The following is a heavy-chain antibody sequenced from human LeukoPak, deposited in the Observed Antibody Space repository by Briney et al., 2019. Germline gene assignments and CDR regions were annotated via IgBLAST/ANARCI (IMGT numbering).Heavy chain of an antibody. CDR1: GFTVSSNY. J-gene: IGHJ4*02. V-gene: IGHV3-53*01. CDR2: IYSGGST. D-gene: IGHD4-11*01. CDR3: AKGSGYSNYVHYFDY. Sequence: GGSLRLSCAASGFTVSSNYMSWVRQAPGKGLEWVSVIYSGGSTYYADSVKGRFTISRDNSKNTLYLQMNSLRAEDTAVYYCAKGSGYSNYVHYFDYWGQGTLVTVSS.